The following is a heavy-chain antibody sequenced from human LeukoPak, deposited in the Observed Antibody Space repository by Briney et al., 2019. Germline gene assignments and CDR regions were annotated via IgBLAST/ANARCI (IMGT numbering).Heavy chain of an antibody. Sequence: GGSLRLSCAAPGFTFDDYAMHWVRQAPGKGLEWVSGISWNSGSIGYADSVKGRFTISRDNAKNSLYLQMNSLRAEDTALYYCAKDVRGYSSGWYVDAFDIWGQGTMVTVSS. CDR3: AKDVRGYSSGWYVDAFDI. CDR2: ISWNSGSI. J-gene: IGHJ3*02. CDR1: GFTFDDYA. D-gene: IGHD6-19*01. V-gene: IGHV3-9*01.